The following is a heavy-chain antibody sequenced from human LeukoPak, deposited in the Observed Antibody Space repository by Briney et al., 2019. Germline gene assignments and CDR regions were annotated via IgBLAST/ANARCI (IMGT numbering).Heavy chain of an antibody. CDR2: IYASGST. J-gene: IGHJ4*02. CDR3: ARGETIFPY. CDR1: GASISNYY. D-gene: IGHD3-9*01. V-gene: IGHV4-4*07. Sequence: SETLSLTCTVSGASISNYYWSWIRQPAGMGLEWIGRIYASGSTNYNPSLKSRVTISVDQSKNQFSLKLNSVTAADTAVYYCARGETIFPYWGQGTLVTVSS.